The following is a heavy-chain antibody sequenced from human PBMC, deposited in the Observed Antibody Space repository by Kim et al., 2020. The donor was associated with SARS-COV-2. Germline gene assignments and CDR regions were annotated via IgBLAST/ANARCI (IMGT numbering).Heavy chain of an antibody. CDR3: ARGLELWWFDP. D-gene: IGHD1-7*01. J-gene: IGHJ5*02. Sequence: SETLSLTCTVSGGSISSYYWSWIRQPPGKGLEWIGYIYYNGSTNYNPSLKSRVTISVDTSKNQFSLKLSSVTAADTAVYYCARGLELWWFDPWGQGTLVTVSS. V-gene: IGHV4-59*01. CDR1: GGSISSYY. CDR2: IYYNGST.